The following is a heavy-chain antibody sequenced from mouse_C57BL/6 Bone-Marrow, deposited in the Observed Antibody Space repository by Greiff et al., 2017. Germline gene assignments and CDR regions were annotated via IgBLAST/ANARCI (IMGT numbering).Heavy chain of an antibody. V-gene: IGHV1-81*01. CDR3: ARRIYYYGSSLYYYAMAY. CDR2: IYPRSGNT. J-gene: IGHJ4*01. D-gene: IGHD1-1*01. CDR1: GYTFTSYG. Sequence: QVQLQQSGAELARPGASVKLSCKASGYTFTSYGISWVKQRTGQGLEWIGEIYPRSGNTYYNEKFKGKATLTADKSSSTAYMELRSLTSEDSAVYFCARRIYYYGSSLYYYAMAYWGQGTSVTVSS.